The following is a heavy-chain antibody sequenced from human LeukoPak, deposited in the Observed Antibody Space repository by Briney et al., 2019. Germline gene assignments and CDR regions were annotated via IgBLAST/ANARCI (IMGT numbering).Heavy chain of an antibody. Sequence: GGSLRLSCAASGFTFDDYAMLWVRQAPGEGLEWVSGISWDSGSLGYGDSVKGRFTISRDNAKNSLYLQMNSLRAEDTALYYCAKDIRMGIIYYFDYWGQGTLVTVSS. CDR2: ISWDSGSL. V-gene: IGHV3-9*01. D-gene: IGHD1-14*01. CDR1: GFTFDDYA. J-gene: IGHJ4*02. CDR3: AKDIRMGIIYYFDY.